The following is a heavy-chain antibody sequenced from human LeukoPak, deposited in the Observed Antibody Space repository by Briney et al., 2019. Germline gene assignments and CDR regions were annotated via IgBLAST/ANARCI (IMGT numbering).Heavy chain of an antibody. CDR3: ARDRTAMGYNWFNP. V-gene: IGHV1-2*02. CDR1: GYTFTGYY. Sequence: ASVKVSCKASGYTFTGYYMHWVRQAPGQGLEWMGWINPNSGGTNYAQKFQGRVTMTRDTSISTAYMELSRLRSDDTAVYYCARDRTAMGYNWFNPWGQGTLVTVSS. J-gene: IGHJ5*02. CDR2: INPNSGGT. D-gene: IGHD5-18*01.